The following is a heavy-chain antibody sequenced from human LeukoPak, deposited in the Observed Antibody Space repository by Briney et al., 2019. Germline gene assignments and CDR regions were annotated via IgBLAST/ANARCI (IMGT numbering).Heavy chain of an antibody. CDR1: GFTFSSYW. V-gene: IGHV3-74*01. D-gene: IGHD2-2*01. J-gene: IGHJ6*03. Sequence: PGGSLRLSCAASGFTFSSYWMHWVRQAPGKGLVWVSRINSDGSSTRYADSVKGRFTISRDNSKNTLYLQMNSLRAEDTAVYYCARDSTVVVPAASPGRDYYYYYMDVWGKGTTVTISS. CDR3: ARDSTVVVPAASPGRDYYYYYMDV. CDR2: INSDGSST.